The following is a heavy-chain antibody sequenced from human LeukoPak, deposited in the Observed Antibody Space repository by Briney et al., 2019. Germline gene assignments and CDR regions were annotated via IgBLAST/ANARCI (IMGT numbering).Heavy chain of an antibody. CDR2: INHRGST. D-gene: IGHD3-10*01. CDR1: GGSFSGYY. Sequence: SETLSLTCAIYGGSFSGYYWSWIRQPPGKGLEWIGEINHRGSTNYNPSLKSRVTISVDTSRNSFSLELSSVTAAGTAVYYCARRGPLPYYYGSGSYSNWFDPWGQGTLVTVSS. J-gene: IGHJ5*02. CDR3: ARRGPLPYYYGSGSYSNWFDP. V-gene: IGHV4-34*01.